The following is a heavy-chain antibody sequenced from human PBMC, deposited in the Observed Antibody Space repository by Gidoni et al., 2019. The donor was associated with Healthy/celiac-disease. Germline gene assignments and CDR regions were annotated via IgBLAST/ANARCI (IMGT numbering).Heavy chain of an antibody. CDR2: IYWDDDK. V-gene: IGHV2-5*02. J-gene: IGHJ4*02. CDR1: GCPLSTSGVG. Sequence: QITLKESGPTRVKPTQTRTLTWTLAGCPLSTSGVGVGWIRQPPGKALEWLALIYWDDDKRYSPSLKSRLPIPKDTSKNPVVLTLPTMDPVDTATYYCAHTTWIQLWSIDYWGQGTLVTVSS. CDR3: AHTTWIQLWSIDY. D-gene: IGHD5-18*01.